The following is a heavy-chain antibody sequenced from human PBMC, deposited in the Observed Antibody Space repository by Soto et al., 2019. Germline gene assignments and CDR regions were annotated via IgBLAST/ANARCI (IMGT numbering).Heavy chain of an antibody. CDR2: IYYSGST. D-gene: IGHD6-13*01. V-gene: IGHV4-39*01. CDR3: ASVRAVGHSSWYDKGWFDP. J-gene: IGHJ5*02. Sequence: QLQLQESGPGLVKPSETLSLTCSVSGGSISSSSYYWGWIRQPPGKGLEWIGSIYYSGSTYYNPSLKSRVTISVDTSKNQFSLKLSSVTAADTAVYYCASVRAVGHSSWYDKGWFDPWGQGTLVTVSS. CDR1: GGSISSSSYY.